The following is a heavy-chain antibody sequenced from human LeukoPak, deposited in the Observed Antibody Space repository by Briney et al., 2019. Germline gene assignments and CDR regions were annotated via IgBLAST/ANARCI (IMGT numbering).Heavy chain of an antibody. V-gene: IGHV3-20*04. Sequence: GGSLRLSCAASGFTFDDYGMSWARQAPGKGLEWVSGIKKNGGITSYADSVKGRFTISRDNAKKSLYLQMNSLRAEDTALFYCVRGFRNGPFDYWGRGTPVTVSS. CDR2: IKKNGGIT. CDR1: GFTFDDYG. J-gene: IGHJ4*02. D-gene: IGHD2-8*01. CDR3: VRGFRNGPFDY.